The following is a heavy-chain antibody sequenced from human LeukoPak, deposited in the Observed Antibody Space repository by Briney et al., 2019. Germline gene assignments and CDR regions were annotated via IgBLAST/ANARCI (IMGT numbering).Heavy chain of an antibody. CDR1: GFTFNNYA. J-gene: IGHJ4*02. D-gene: IGHD2-2*01. CDR3: VRAAPRDCSPASCSLFDT. Sequence: EGSLRLSCAGSGFTFNNYAMSWVRRAPRKGLEWVSTIMIGGDGKHYADSVKGRFTISRDRSESTLYLQMNGLRADDTAVYYCVRAAPRDCSPASCSLFDTWGQGTLVTVSS. CDR2: IMIGGDGK. V-gene: IGHV3-23*01.